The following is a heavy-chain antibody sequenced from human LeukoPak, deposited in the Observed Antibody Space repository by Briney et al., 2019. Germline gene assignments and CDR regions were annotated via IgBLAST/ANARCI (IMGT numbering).Heavy chain of an antibody. CDR1: GFTFSSYD. V-gene: IGHV3-13*05. CDR2: IGTAGDP. Sequence: PGGSLRLSCAASGFTFSSYDMHWVRQAPGKGLEWVSAIGTAGDPYYPGSVKGRFTISRENAKNSLYLQMNSLRAGDTAVYYCARSLGTAAGTGLDYWGQGTLVTVSS. D-gene: IGHD6-13*01. J-gene: IGHJ4*02. CDR3: ARSLGTAAGTGLDY.